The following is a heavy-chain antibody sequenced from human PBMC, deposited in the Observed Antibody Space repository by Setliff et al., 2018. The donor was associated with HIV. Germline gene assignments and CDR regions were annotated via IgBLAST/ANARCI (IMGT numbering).Heavy chain of an antibody. CDR3: AKTIGRYFDIFDN. V-gene: IGHV4-39*01. J-gene: IGHJ4*02. D-gene: IGHD3-9*01. CDR1: GGSISPSSDY. CDR2: ISSSGNT. Sequence: SETLSLTCTVSGGSISPSSDYWGWICQHPGKGLEWIGSISSSGNTYYNPSLKSRVTTSVDTPKNQFSLKLNSVTAADTAVYYCAKTIGRYFDIFDNWGQGTLVTVSS.